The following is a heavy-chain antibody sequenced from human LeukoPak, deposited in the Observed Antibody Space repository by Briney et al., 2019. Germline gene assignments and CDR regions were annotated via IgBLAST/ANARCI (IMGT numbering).Heavy chain of an antibody. J-gene: IGHJ4*02. CDR1: GGSISSSSYY. CDR2: IYYSGST. V-gene: IGHV4-39*07. CDR3: ARDISLGSGWHDY. Sequence: PSETLFLTCTVSGGSISSSSYYWGWIRQPPGKGLEWIGSIYYSGSTYYNPSLKSRVTISVDTSKNQFSLKLSSVTAADTAVYYCARDISLGSGWHDYWGQGTLVTVSS. D-gene: IGHD6-19*01.